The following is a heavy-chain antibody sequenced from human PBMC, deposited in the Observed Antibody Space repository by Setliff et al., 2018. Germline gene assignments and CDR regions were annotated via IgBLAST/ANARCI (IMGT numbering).Heavy chain of an antibody. CDR1: GFTFGAYT. CDR2: VDQGANT. J-gene: IGHJ4*02. D-gene: IGHD2-8*01. Sequence: LRLSCVASGFTFGAYTLTWVRQAPGKGLEFVSGVDQGANTYYGDSVKGRFTISRDNSQNTVYLQMTNLRVEDTAIYYCAKDRVPDGKWDFDSSGPGILVTVSS. CDR3: AKDRVPDGKWDFDS. V-gene: IGHV3-23*01.